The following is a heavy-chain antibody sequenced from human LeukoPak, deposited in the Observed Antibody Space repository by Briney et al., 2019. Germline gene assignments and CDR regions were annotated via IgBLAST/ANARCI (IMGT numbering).Heavy chain of an antibody. J-gene: IGHJ4*02. CDR2: ISAYNGNA. D-gene: IGHD1-7*01. Sequence: GASVKVSCKASGYTFTSYGISWVRQAPGRGLEWMGWISAYNGNANYAQKLQGRVTMTTDTSTSTAYMELRSLRSDDTAVYYCARARTRGQRLDYWGQGTLVTVSS. V-gene: IGHV1-18*01. CDR1: GYTFTSYG. CDR3: ARARTRGQRLDY.